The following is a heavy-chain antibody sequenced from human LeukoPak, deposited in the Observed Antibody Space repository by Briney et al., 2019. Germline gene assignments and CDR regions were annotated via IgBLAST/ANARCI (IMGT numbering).Heavy chain of an antibody. CDR1: GGSFSGYY. CDR2: INHRGST. Sequence: SETLSLTCAVYGGSFSGYYWSWIRQPPGKGLEWIGEINHRGSTNYKPSLKSRVTISVDTSKNQFSLKLSSVTAADTAAYYCARWAVGATFDYWGQGTLVTVSS. CDR3: ARWAVGATFDY. J-gene: IGHJ4*02. D-gene: IGHD1-26*01. V-gene: IGHV4-34*01.